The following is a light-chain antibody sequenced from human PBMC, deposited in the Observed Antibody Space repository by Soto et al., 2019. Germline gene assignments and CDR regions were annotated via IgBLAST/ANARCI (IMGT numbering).Light chain of an antibody. V-gene: IGKV3-20*01. CDR3: QRYGSSLT. Sequence: EHLLTQSPGTLSVSPGEGATLSCRASQSVSSNYLAWYQQKPGQAPRLLIYGASTRAIGIPDRFSGSGSGTNFTLTISRLEPEDFAVYYCQRYGSSLTFGQGTKVDIK. CDR1: QSVSSNY. J-gene: IGKJ1*01. CDR2: GAS.